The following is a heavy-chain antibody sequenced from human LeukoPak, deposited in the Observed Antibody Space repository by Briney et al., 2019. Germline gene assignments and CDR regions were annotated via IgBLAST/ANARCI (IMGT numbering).Heavy chain of an antibody. CDR2: IYYSGST. V-gene: IGHV4-38-2*02. CDR1: GYSISSSYY. D-gene: IGHD5-12*01. Sequence: SETLSLTCTVSGYSISSSYYWGWIRQPPGKGLEWIGSIYYSGSTYYNPSLKSRVTISVDTSKNQFSLKLSSVTAADTAVYYCARDRSGYSGYGRVGYYFNYWGQGTLVTVSS. J-gene: IGHJ4*02. CDR3: ARDRSGYSGYGRVGYYFNY.